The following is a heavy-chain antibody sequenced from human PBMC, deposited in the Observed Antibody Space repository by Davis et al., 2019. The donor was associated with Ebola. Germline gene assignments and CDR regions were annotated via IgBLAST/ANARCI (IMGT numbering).Heavy chain of an antibody. J-gene: IGHJ6*02. CDR2: IYSRGST. CDR1: GFTVSGNY. CDR3: ARDVAWGSSQGGFYYYGMDV. V-gene: IGHV3-53*01. D-gene: IGHD6-6*01. Sequence: GESLKISCAASGFTVSGNYMSWVRQAPGKGLEWVSVIYSRGSTNYADSVKGRFTISRDNSKNTLYLQMNSLRAEDTAVYYCARDVAWGSSQGGFYYYGMDVWGQGTTVTVSS.